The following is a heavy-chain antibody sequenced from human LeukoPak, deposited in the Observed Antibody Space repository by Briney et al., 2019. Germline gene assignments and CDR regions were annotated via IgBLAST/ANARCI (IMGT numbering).Heavy chain of an antibody. CDR1: DDSISSYY. Sequence: PSETLSLTCTVADDSISSYYWTWIRQSPGKGLEWLAYMFFSGATTYNPSLRSRVTVLVDTSKNQFSLKLSSVTAADTAVYYCARLPYYYDSHGVRDYHYYMDVWGKGTTVTVSS. J-gene: IGHJ6*03. D-gene: IGHD3-9*01. CDR2: MFFSGAT. CDR3: ARLPYYYDSHGVRDYHYYMDV. V-gene: IGHV4-59*08.